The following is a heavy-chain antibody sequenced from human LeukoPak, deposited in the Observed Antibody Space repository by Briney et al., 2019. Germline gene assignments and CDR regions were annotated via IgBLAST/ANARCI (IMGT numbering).Heavy chain of an antibody. Sequence: SGGSLRLSCAASGFTFSDYYMSWIRQAPGKGLQWLSYISSSGSYKNYADSVKGRFTISRDNAKKSLYLQMNSLTAEDTAVYYCARDPGHIIVAIGAPAGTWFDPWGQGTLVTVSS. D-gene: IGHD2-15*01. J-gene: IGHJ5*02. V-gene: IGHV3-11*06. CDR3: ARDPGHIIVAIGAPAGTWFDP. CDR1: GFTFSDYY. CDR2: ISSSGSYK.